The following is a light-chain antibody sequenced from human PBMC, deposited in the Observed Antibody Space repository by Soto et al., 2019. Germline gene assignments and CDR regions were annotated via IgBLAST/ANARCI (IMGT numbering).Light chain of an antibody. J-gene: IGKJ5*01. CDR1: QSISSK. V-gene: IGKV3-15*01. CDR2: DTS. CDR3: QQYNNWRSIT. Sequence: EIVMTQSPATLSLSPGERATLSCWASQSISSKLAWYQHRPGQAPRLLIYDTSTRAAGIPARFSGSGSGTDFTLTISSLQSEDVTGYYCQQYNNWRSITFGQGTRLESK.